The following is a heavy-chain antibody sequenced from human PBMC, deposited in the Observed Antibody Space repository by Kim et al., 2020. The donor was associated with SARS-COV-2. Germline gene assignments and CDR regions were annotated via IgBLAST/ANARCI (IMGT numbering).Heavy chain of an antibody. D-gene: IGHD2-15*01. Sequence: SETLSLTCAVYGGSFSGYYWSWIRQPPGKGLEWIGEINHSGSTNYNPSLKSRVTISVDTSKNQFSLKLSSVTAADTAVYYCARGNIVVVVAATQHSFDY. CDR1: GGSFSGYY. CDR2: INHSGST. V-gene: IGHV4-34*01. CDR3: ARGNIVVVVAATQHSFDY. J-gene: IGHJ4*01.